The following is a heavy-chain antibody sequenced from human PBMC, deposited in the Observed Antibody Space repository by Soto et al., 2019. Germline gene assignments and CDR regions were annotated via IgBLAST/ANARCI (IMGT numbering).Heavy chain of an antibody. J-gene: IGHJ4*02. Sequence: SETLSLTCSVSGGSISSYYWGCIRQPPGKGLEWIGYISYTGSTDYSPSLKSRVTISVDTSKNQFSLKVRSVTAADTAIYFCARHYPIGNNWNYFDYWGRGTLVTVSS. D-gene: IGHD1-1*01. V-gene: IGHV4-59*08. CDR2: ISYTGST. CDR3: ARHYPIGNNWNYFDY. CDR1: GGSISSYY.